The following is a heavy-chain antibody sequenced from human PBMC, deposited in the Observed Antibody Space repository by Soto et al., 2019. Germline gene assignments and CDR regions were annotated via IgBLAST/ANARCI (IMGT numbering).Heavy chain of an antibody. V-gene: IGHV4-39*01. CDR1: GGSISSSSYY. Sequence: SETLSLTCTVSGGSISSSSYYWGWIRQPPGKGLEWIGSIYYSGSTYYNPSLKSRVTISVDTSKNQFSLKLSSVTAADTAVYYCARRRRIAAANDYMDVWGKGTTVTVSS. D-gene: IGHD6-13*01. J-gene: IGHJ6*03. CDR2: IYYSGST. CDR3: ARRRRIAAANDYMDV.